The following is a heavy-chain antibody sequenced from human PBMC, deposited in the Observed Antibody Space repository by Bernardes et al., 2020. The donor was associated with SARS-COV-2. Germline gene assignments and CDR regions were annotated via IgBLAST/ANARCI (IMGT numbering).Heavy chain of an antibody. V-gene: IGHV3-30-3*01. CDR1: GFTFSSYA. CDR3: ARDLSFVGATMGGYYYYGMDV. D-gene: IGHD1-26*01. CDR2: ISYDGSNK. Sequence: GGSLRLYCAASGFTFSSYAMHWVRQAPGKGLEWVAVISYDGSNKYYADSVKGRFTISRDNSKNTLYLQMNSLRAEDTAVYYCARDLSFVGATMGGYYYYGMDVWGQGTTVTVSS. J-gene: IGHJ6*02.